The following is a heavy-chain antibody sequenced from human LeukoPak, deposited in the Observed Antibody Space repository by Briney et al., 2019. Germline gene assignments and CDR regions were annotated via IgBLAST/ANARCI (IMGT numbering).Heavy chain of an antibody. CDR3: AKDSSGSNRAEYFHH. Sequence: PGGSLRLSCAASGFTFSSYSMNWVRQAPGRGLEWVSAISGSGGVTYYADSVKGRFTISRDNSKNTLYLQMNNLRAEDTAVYYCAKDSSGSNRAEYFHHWGQGTLVTVSS. CDR1: GFTFSSYS. V-gene: IGHV3-23*01. J-gene: IGHJ1*01. D-gene: IGHD4-23*01. CDR2: ISGSGGVT.